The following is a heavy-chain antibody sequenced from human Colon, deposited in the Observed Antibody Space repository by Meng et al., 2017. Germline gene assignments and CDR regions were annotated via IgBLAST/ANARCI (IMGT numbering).Heavy chain of an antibody. D-gene: IGHD3-16*01. CDR1: GGTFSSYA. Sequence: SVKVSCKASGGTFSSYAISWVRQAPGQGLEWMGGINPIFGTSNYAQKFQGRVTITADKSTSTAYMELSSLRSEDTAVYYCAFSDYDYVYAFDIWGQGTMVTVSS. CDR2: INPIFGTS. CDR3: AFSDYDYVYAFDI. J-gene: IGHJ3*02. V-gene: IGHV1-69*06.